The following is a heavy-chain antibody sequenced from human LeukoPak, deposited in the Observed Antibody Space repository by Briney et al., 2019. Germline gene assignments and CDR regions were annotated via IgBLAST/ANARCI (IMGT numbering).Heavy chain of an antibody. J-gene: IGHJ3*02. CDR1: GGSFSGYY. CDR3: ARGTPKIHCGGGSCYSEGDAFDI. Sequence: SETLSLTCAVYGGSFSGYYWSWIRQPPGKGLEWIGEINHSGSTNYNPSLKSRVTISVDTSKNQFSLKLSSVTAADTAVYYCARGTPKIHCGGGSCYSEGDAFDIWGQGTMVTVSS. D-gene: IGHD2-15*01. CDR2: INHSGST. V-gene: IGHV4-34*01.